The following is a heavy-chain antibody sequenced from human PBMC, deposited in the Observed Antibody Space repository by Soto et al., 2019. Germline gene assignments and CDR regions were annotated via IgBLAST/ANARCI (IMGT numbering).Heavy chain of an antibody. CDR1: GYTFTSYG. Sequence: QVQLVQSGAEVKKPGASVKVSCTASGYTFTSYGINWVRQAPGQGLEWMGWISAYKGNTNYAQRLQGRVTMTTATSTSTGDMELRTLRSDDTAVYYCARVITGTTFYCYYGMYAWGQGTTVTVSS. J-gene: IGHJ6*02. CDR2: ISAYKGNT. V-gene: IGHV1-18*01. D-gene: IGHD1-7*01. CDR3: ARVITGTTFYCYYGMYA.